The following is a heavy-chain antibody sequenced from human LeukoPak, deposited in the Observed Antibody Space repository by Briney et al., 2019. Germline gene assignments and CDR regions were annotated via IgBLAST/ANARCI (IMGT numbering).Heavy chain of an antibody. V-gene: IGHV3-21*01. Sequence: PGGSLRPSCAASGFTFSSYSMNWVRQAPGKGLEWVSSISSSSSYIYYADSVKGRFTISRDNAKNSLYLQMNSLRAEDTAVYYCARSQWLGDWFDPWGQGTLVTVSS. D-gene: IGHD6-19*01. J-gene: IGHJ5*02. CDR1: GFTFSSYS. CDR2: ISSSSSYI. CDR3: ARSQWLGDWFDP.